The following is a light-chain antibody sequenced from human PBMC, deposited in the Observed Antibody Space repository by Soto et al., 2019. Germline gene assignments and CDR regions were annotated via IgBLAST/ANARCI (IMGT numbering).Light chain of an antibody. Sequence: QSVLTQPASVSWSPGHSITIACTGTSSDVGGYNYVSWYQQHPGKAPKLMIYEVSNRPSGVSNRFSGSKSGNTASLTISGLQAEDEADYYCSSYTSSTNYVFGTGTKVTVL. CDR3: SSYTSSTNYV. J-gene: IGLJ1*01. V-gene: IGLV2-14*01. CDR2: EVS. CDR1: SSDVGGYNY.